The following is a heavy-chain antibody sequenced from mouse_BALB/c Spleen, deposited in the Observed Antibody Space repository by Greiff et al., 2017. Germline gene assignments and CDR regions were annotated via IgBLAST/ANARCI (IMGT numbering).Heavy chain of an antibody. J-gene: IGHJ2*01. CDR1: GYAFSSYW. Sequence: VMLVESGAELVRPGSSVKISCKASGYAFSSYWMNWVKQRPGQGLEWIGQIYPGDGDTNYNGKFKGKATLTADKSSSTAYMQLSSLTSEDSAVYFCARSGSLFDYWGQGTTLTVSS. V-gene: IGHV1-80*01. CDR2: IYPGDGDT. CDR3: ARSGSLFDY. D-gene: IGHD4-1*01.